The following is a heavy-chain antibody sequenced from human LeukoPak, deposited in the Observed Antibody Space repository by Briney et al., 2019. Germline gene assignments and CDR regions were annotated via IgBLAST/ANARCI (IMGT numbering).Heavy chain of an antibody. CDR3: AKGPPDSSNWYKRTEG. V-gene: IGHV3-23*01. CDR2: ISGSGDST. Sequence: PGGSLRLSCTASGFTFSTYAMSWVRQVPGKGLEWVSDISGSGDSTHYADSVKGRFTISRDNSENTLYLQMNSLRVEDTAVYYCAKGPPDSSNWYKRTEGWGQGTLVTVSS. CDR1: GFTFSTYA. D-gene: IGHD6-13*01. J-gene: IGHJ4*02.